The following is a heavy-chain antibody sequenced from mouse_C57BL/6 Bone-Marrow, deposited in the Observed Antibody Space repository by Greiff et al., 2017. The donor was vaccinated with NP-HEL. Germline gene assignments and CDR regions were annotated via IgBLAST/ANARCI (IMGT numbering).Heavy chain of an antibody. J-gene: IGHJ1*03. CDR3: TRDLSSPNWYFDV. D-gene: IGHD1-1*01. Sequence: EVKVEESGEGLVKPGGSLKLSCAASGFTFSSYAMSWVRQTPEKRLEWVAYISSGGDYIYYADTVKGRFTISRDNARNTLYLQMSSLKSEDTAMYYCTRDLSSPNWYFDVWGTGTTVTVSS. CDR2: ISSGGDYI. V-gene: IGHV5-9-1*02. CDR1: GFTFSSYA.